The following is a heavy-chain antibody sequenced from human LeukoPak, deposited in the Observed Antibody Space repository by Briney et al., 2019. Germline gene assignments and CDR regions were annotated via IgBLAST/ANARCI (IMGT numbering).Heavy chain of an antibody. CDR3: ASLSHQQLIRENWFDP. J-gene: IGHJ5*02. CDR1: GFT. CDR2: ISSSSKTI. Sequence: PGGSLRLSCAASGFTMHWVRQAPGKGLEWLSFISSSSKTIYYADSVEGRFTISRDNAKNSLYLQMNSLRAEDTAVYYCASLSHQQLIRENWFDPWGQGTLVTVSS. V-gene: IGHV3-48*04. D-gene: IGHD6-13*01.